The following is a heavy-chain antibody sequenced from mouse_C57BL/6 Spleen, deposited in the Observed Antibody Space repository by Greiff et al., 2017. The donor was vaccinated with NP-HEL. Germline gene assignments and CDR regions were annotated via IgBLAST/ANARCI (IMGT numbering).Heavy chain of an antibody. J-gene: IGHJ3*01. V-gene: IGHV1-69*01. D-gene: IGHD2-3*01. CDR3: ARVGGYYGWFAY. CDR1: GYTFTSYW. CDR2: IDPSDSYT. Sequence: VQLQQPGAELVMPGASVKLSCKASGYTFTSYWMHWVKQRPGQGLEWIGEIDPSDSYTNYNQKFKGKSTLTVDKSSSTAYMQLSSLTSEDSAVYYCARVGGYYGWFAYWGQGTLVTVSA.